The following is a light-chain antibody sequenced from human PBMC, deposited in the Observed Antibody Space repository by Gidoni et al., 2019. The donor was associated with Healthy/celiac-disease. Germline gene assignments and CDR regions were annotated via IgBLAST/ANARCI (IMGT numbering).Light chain of an antibody. CDR1: QSVSSSY. V-gene: IGKV3-20*01. J-gene: IGKJ2*01. Sequence: THSPGTLSLSPGESATLSCRASQSVSSSYLAWYQQKPGQAPRLLIYGASSRATGIPDRFSGSGSGTDFTLTISRLEPEDFAVYYCQQYGSSPPYTFGRGTKLEIK. CDR2: GAS. CDR3: QQYGSSPPYT.